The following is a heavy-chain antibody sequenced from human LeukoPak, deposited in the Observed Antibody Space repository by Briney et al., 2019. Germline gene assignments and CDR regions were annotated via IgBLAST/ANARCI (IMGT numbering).Heavy chain of an antibody. V-gene: IGHV3-23*01. CDR1: GFTFSSYA. CDR2: ISGSGGST. J-gene: IGHJ4*02. CDR3: AKDRWELLLPFDY. Sequence: GGPLRLSCAASGFTFSSYAMSWVRQAPGKGLEWVSAISGSGGSTYYADSVKGRFTISRDNSKNTLYLQMNSLRAEDTAVYYCAKDRWELLLPFDYWGQGTLVTVSS. D-gene: IGHD1-26*01.